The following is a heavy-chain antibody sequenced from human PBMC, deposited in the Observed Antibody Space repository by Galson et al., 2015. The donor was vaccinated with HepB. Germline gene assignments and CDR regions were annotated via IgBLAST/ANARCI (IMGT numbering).Heavy chain of an antibody. CDR3: VKDGTATMTHLDY. V-gene: IGHV3-64D*06. Sequence: SLRLSCAASGFSLSDYGMHWVRQAPGKGLEYVSTITKNGDNTYYADSLKGRFTISRDNSKNTLYLQMSGLRVEDTALYYCVKDGTATMTHLDYWGQGTLVTVSS. D-gene: IGHD5-12*01. CDR2: ITKNGDNT. CDR1: GFSLSDYG. J-gene: IGHJ4*02.